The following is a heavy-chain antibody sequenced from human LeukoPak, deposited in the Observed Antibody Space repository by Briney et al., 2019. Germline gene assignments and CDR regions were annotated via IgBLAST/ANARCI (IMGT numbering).Heavy chain of an antibody. Sequence: KAGGSLRLSCTASGFTFSSYAMSWVRQAPGKGLEWVSSISSGSTYTYYADSVKGRFTISRDNAKNSLYLQMNSLRAEDTAVYYCARTGYGYNYFDYWGQGTLVTVSS. J-gene: IGHJ4*02. CDR2: ISSGSTYT. V-gene: IGHV3-21*01. CDR1: GFTFSSYA. D-gene: IGHD3-16*01. CDR3: ARTGYGYNYFDY.